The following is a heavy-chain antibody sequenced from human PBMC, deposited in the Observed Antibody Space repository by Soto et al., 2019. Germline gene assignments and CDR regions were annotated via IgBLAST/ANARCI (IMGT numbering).Heavy chain of an antibody. Sequence: SETLSLTCTVSGGSISNYYWSWIRQPPGKGLEWIGYIYHTGSTNYNPSLKSRVTISVDTSKNQFSLKLSSVTAADTAVYYCARRDSSSWFLDYWGQGTLVTVS. CDR1: GGSISNYY. CDR2: IYHTGST. J-gene: IGHJ4*02. D-gene: IGHD6-13*01. V-gene: IGHV4-59*08. CDR3: ARRDSSSWFLDY.